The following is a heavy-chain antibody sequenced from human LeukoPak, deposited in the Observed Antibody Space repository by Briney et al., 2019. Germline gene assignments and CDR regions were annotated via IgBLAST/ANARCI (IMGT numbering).Heavy chain of an antibody. CDR3: ARDRRMVRGRLFDP. D-gene: IGHD3-10*01. J-gene: IGHJ5*02. Sequence: SETLSLTRTVSGGSVSSGSYYWSWIRQPPGKGLEWIGYIYYSGSTNYNPSLKSRVTISVDTSKNQFSLKLSSVTAADTAVYYCARDRRMVRGRLFDPWGQGTLVTVSS. V-gene: IGHV4-61*01. CDR2: IYYSGST. CDR1: GGSVSSGSYY.